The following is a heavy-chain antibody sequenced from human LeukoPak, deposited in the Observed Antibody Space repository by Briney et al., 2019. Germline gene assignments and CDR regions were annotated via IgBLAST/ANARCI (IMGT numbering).Heavy chain of an antibody. CDR2: IYSGGST. CDR3: ARGGGVLLWFGGESAFDI. V-gene: IGHV3-53*01. CDR1: GFTVSSNY. J-gene: IGHJ3*02. D-gene: IGHD3-10*01. Sequence: GGSLRLSCAASGFTVSSNYMSWVRQAPGKGLEWVSVIYSGGSTYYADYVKGRFTIYRYNSKDTLYLQMNSRIAEDTAVYYCARGGGVLLWFGGESAFDIWGQGTMVTVSS.